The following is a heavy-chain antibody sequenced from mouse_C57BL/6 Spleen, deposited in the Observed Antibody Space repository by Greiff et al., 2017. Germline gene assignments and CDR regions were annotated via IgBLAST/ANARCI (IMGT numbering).Heavy chain of an antibody. V-gene: IGHV1-55*01. Sequence: QVQLQQPGAELVKPGASVKMSCKASGYTFTSYWITWVKQRPGQGLEWIGDIYPGSGSTNYNEKFKSKATLTVDTSSSTAYMPLSSLTSEDSAVYYCARAPFITTVVAPCDYWGQGTLVTVSA. CDR3: ARAPFITTVVAPCDY. D-gene: IGHD1-1*01. J-gene: IGHJ3*01. CDR1: GYTFTSYW. CDR2: IYPGSGST.